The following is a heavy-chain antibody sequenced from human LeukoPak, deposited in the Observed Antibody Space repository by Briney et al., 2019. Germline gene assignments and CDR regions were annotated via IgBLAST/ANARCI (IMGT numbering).Heavy chain of an antibody. CDR2: ISGSGGST. J-gene: IGHJ6*04. CDR3: AKGERRYYYYGMDV. V-gene: IGHV3-23*01. CDR1: GFTFSSYG. D-gene: IGHD1-1*01. Sequence: GGSLRLSCAASGFTFSSYGMSWVRQAPGKGLEWVSAISGSGGSTYYADSVKGRFTISRDNSKNTLYLQMNSLRAEDTAVYYCAKGERRYYYYGMDVWGKGTTVTVSS.